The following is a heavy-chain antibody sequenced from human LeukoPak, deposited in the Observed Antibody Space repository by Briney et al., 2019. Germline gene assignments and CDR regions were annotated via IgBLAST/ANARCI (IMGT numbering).Heavy chain of an antibody. D-gene: IGHD3-10*01. CDR2: ISGSGGST. J-gene: IGHJ4*02. CDR1: GFTFSSYG. CDR3: AKEYGSGSYYPY. V-gene: IGHV3-23*01. Sequence: GGSLRLSCAASGFTFSSYGMNWVRQAPGKGLEWVSGISGSGGSTYYADSVKGRFTISRDNSKDTLYLQMNSLRAEDTAVYYCAKEYGSGSYYPYWGQGTLVTVSS.